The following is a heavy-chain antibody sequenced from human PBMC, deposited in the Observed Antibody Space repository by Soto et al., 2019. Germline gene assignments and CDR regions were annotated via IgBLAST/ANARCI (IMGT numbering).Heavy chain of an antibody. CDR2: IIPILDIV. V-gene: IGHV1-69*02. CDR1: GGTFNNYT. J-gene: IGHJ4*02. D-gene: IGHD5-12*01. Sequence: GASVKVSCKASGGTFNNYTISWVRQAPGQGLEWMGRIIPILDIVNNAQKFQGRVTITADKSTSTAYMELSSLRSEDTAVYYCARATPGYSAYDYYFDYWGQGTLVTGSS. CDR3: ARATPGYSAYDYYFDY.